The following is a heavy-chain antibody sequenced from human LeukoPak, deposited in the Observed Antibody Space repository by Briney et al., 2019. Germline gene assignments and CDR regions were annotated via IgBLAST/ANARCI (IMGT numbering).Heavy chain of an antibody. J-gene: IGHJ1*01. V-gene: IGHV3-74*01. D-gene: IGHD3-22*01. CDR2: IKSDGGT. CDR3: ARAPSEIGGYYPEYFRH. Sequence: GGSLRLSCAASGFTFSTYWMHWVRQAPGKGLVWVSRIKSDGGTNYADSVKGRFTISRDNAKKTVSLQMNSLRPDDTGVYCCARAPSEIGGYYPEYFRHWGQGTLVTVSS. CDR1: GFTFSTYW.